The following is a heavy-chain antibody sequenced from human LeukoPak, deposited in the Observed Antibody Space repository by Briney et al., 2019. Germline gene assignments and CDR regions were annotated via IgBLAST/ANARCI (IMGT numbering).Heavy chain of an antibody. V-gene: IGHV3-9*01. D-gene: IGHD3-10*01. J-gene: IGHJ4*02. Sequence: PGGSLRLSCAASGSTFDDYAMHWVRQAPGKGLEWVSGISWNSGSIGYADSVKGRFTISRDNAKNSLYLQMNSLRAEDTALYYCAKGDGVCGSGSYPEFDYWGQGTLVTVSS. CDR2: ISWNSGSI. CDR3: AKGDGVCGSGSYPEFDY. CDR1: GSTFDDYA.